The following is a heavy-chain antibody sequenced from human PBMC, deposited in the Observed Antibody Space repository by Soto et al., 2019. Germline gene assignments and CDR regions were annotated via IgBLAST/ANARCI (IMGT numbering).Heavy chain of an antibody. J-gene: IGHJ6*02. Sequence: EVQLVESGGGMIQPGGSPRLACAASGFNFSNDEVNWVRQTPGKGLEWVSYISASGTNIFYADSVKGRFTVSRDNVKNSLSLEMNSLRVEDTALYYCARSPLSGSFTYYFYAMDVWGQGTTVTVSS. CDR3: ARSPLSGSFTYYFYAMDV. V-gene: IGHV3-48*03. D-gene: IGHD1-26*01. CDR2: ISASGTNI. CDR1: GFNFSNDE.